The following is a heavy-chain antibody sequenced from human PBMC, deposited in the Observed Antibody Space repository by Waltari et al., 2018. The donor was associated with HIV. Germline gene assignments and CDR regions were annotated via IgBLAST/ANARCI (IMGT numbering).Heavy chain of an antibody. V-gene: IGHV4-38-2*01. J-gene: IGHJ2*01. CDR3: ARAGVVPALFDL. CDR1: GYSISSDDN. Sequence: QVQLQESGPGLLKPSETLSLTCVVSGYSISSDDNWGWVRQPPGKGLEWIGIVYHSGITLHNPALNRRVTISIATSKSQFSLKLSSVTAADTAVYCCARAGVVPALFDLWGRGTLVTVSS. D-gene: IGHD3-3*01. CDR2: VYHSGIT.